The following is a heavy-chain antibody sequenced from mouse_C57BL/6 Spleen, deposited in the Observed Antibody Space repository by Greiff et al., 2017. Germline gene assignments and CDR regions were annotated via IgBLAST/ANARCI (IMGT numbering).Heavy chain of an antibody. CDR3: ARTAQATYGAMDY. Sequence: EVQVVESGGGLVKPGGSLKLSCAASGFTFSDYGMHWVRQAPEKGLEWVAYISSGSSTIYYADTVKGRFTISRDNAKNTLFLQMTSLRSEDTAMYYCARTAQATYGAMDYWGQGTSVTVSS. CDR2: ISSGSSTI. J-gene: IGHJ4*01. V-gene: IGHV5-17*01. D-gene: IGHD3-2*02. CDR1: GFTFSDYG.